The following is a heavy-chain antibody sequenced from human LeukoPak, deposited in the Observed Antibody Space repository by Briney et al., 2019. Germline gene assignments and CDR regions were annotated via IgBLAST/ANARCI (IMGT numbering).Heavy chain of an antibody. J-gene: IGHJ4*02. D-gene: IGHD3-3*01. CDR3: ARVRGWPAAIRGWYYDFWSGYYPYYFDY. Sequence: ASVKVSCKASGYTFTSYAMNWVRQAPGQGLEWMGWINTNTGNPTYAQGFTGRFVFSLDTSVSTAYLQISSLKAEDTAVYYCARVRGWPAAIRGWYYDFWSGYYPYYFDYWGQGTLVTVSS. V-gene: IGHV7-4-1*02. CDR2: INTNTGNP. CDR1: GYTFTSYA.